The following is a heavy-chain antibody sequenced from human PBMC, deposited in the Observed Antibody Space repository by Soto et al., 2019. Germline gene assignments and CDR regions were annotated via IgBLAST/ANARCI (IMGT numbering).Heavy chain of an antibody. Sequence: SETLSLTCTVSGVSISSSSYYWGWIRQPPGKGLEWIGSIYYRGSTYYNPSLKSRVTISVDTSKNQFSLKLSSVTAADTAVYYCARKMVRGVDAFDIWGQGTMVTVSS. CDR3: ARKMVRGVDAFDI. D-gene: IGHD3-10*01. J-gene: IGHJ3*02. CDR1: GVSISSSSYY. CDR2: IYYRGST. V-gene: IGHV4-39*01.